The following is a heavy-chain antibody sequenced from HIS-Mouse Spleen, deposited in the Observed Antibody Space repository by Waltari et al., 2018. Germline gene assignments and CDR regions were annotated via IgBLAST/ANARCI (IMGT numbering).Heavy chain of an antibody. D-gene: IGHD6-13*01. CDR2: IHYSGST. J-gene: IGHJ2*01. V-gene: IGHV4-39*07. CDR1: GGSISSSSYY. Sequence: QLQLQESGPGLVKPSETLSLTCTVSGGSISSSSYYWGWIRQPPGKGLEGIGSIHYSGSTYYNPPLQSRVTISVDTSKNQFSLKLSSVTAADTAVYYCAREIPYSSSWYDWYFDLWGRGTLVTVSS. CDR3: AREIPYSSSWYDWYFDL.